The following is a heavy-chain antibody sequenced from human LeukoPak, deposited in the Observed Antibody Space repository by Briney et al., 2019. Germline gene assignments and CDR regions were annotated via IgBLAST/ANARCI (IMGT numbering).Heavy chain of an antibody. CDR1: GFTFSNYP. D-gene: IGHD6-6*01. J-gene: IGHJ6*03. V-gene: IGHV3-23*01. Sequence: PGGSLRLSCTASGFTFSNYPMSWVRQAPGKGLEWVSGISDGGGNIYYADSVKGRFTISRDNSKNTLYLQMNSLRAEDTAVYYRASRYSSSSRHFYYSMDVWGKGTTVTVSS. CDR3: ASRYSSSSRHFYYSMDV. CDR2: ISDGGGNI.